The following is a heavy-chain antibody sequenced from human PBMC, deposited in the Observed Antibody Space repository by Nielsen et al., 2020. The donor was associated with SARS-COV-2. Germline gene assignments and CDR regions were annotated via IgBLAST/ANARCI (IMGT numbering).Heavy chain of an antibody. V-gene: IGHV4-59*13. D-gene: IGHD6-13*01. CDR2: IYYSGST. J-gene: IGHJ6*02. CDR3: ARAAAGTTHYGMDV. CDR1: GGSISSYY. Sequence: SETLSLTCTVSGGSISSYYWSWIRQPPGKGLEWIGYIYYSGSTNYNPSLKSRVTISVDTSKNQFSLKLSSVTAADTAGYYCARAAAGTTHYGMDVWGQGTTVTVSS.